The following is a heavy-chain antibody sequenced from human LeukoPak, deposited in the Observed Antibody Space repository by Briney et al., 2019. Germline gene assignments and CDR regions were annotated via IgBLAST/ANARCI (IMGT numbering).Heavy chain of an antibody. CDR3: AKDTYYYDSSGYYPTE. V-gene: IGHV3-23*01. CDR1: GFTFSSYA. CDR2: ISGSGGST. Sequence: PGGSLRLSCAASGFTFSSYAMSWVRQAPGKGLEWVSDISGSGGSTYYADSVKGRFTISRDNSKNTLYLQMNSLRAEDTAVYYCAKDTYYYDSSGYYPTEWGQGTLVTVSS. D-gene: IGHD3-22*01. J-gene: IGHJ4*02.